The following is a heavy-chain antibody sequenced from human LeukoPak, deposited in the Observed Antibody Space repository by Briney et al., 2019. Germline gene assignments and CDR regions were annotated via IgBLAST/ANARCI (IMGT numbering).Heavy chain of an antibody. Sequence: GASVKVSYKASGYRFTGYYVHWVRQAPGQGLEWMGWINPDSGGTNFAQRFQGRATLTRDTSISTAYMELSRLTSDDTAVYYCARDAISRGIIDYWGQGTLVTVSS. CDR1: GYRFTGYY. CDR3: ARDAISRGIIDY. V-gene: IGHV1-2*02. D-gene: IGHD3-10*01. CDR2: INPDSGGT. J-gene: IGHJ4*02.